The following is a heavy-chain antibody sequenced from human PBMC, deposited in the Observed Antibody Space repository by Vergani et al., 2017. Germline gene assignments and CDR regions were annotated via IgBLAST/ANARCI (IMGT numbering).Heavy chain of an antibody. J-gene: IGHJ4*02. CDR3: ARDSTGFDY. D-gene: IGHD1-1*01. CDR1: GFTFSSYG. V-gene: IGHV3-30*03. CDR2: ISYDGSNK. Sequence: QVQLVESGGGVVQPGRSLRLSCAASGFTFSSYGMHWVRQAPGKGLEWVAVISYDGSNKYYADSVKGRFTISRDNAKNSLYLQMNSLRAEDTAVYYCARDSTGFDYWGQGTLVTVSS.